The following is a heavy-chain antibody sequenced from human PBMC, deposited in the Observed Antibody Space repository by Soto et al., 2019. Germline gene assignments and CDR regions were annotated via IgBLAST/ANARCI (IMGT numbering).Heavy chain of an antibody. CDR3: AKDINSARDGYHYGADY. Sequence: QVHLVECGGGVVQPGRSLRLSCAASGFTFSTYGIHWVRQAPGEGLEWVAIISYDGSDKWYVDSVKGRFTVSRDNSKNTLYLQMNSLRPEDTAIYYCAKDINSARDGYHYGADYWGQGTLVTVSS. CDR1: GFTFSTYG. D-gene: IGHD5-18*01. V-gene: IGHV3-30*18. CDR2: ISYDGSDK. J-gene: IGHJ4*02.